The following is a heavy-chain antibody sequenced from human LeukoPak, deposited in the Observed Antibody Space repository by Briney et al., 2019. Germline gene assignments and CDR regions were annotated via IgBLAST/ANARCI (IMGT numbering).Heavy chain of an antibody. J-gene: IGHJ6*02. D-gene: IGHD3-3*01. CDR3: ARDRGTIFGVVIIYGMDV. CDR1: GFTFSDYY. CDR2: ISSSGSTI. Sequence: GGSLRLSCAASGFTFSDYYMSWIRQAPGKGLEWVSYISSSGSTIYYADSVKGRFTISRDNAKNSLYLQMNSLRAEDAAVYYCARDRGTIFGVVIIYGMDVWGQGTTVTVSS. V-gene: IGHV3-11*01.